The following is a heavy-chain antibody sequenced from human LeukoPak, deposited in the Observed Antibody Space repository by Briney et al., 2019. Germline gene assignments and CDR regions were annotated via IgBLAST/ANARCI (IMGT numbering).Heavy chain of an antibody. CDR1: GFTFSSYE. CDR2: IKSKTDGGTT. Sequence: GGSLRLSCAASGFTFSSYEMNWVRQAPGKGLEWVGRIKSKTDGGTTDYAAPVKGRFTISRDDSKNTLYLQMNSLKTEDTAVYYCTTPNGQRDAFDIWGQGTMVTVSS. CDR3: TTPNGQRDAFDI. J-gene: IGHJ3*02. V-gene: IGHV3-15*01. D-gene: IGHD6-25*01.